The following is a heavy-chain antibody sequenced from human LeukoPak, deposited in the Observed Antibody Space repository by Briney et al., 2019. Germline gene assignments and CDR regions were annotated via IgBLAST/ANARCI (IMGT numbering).Heavy chain of an antibody. CDR1: GFTFSNFI. CDR2: ISGSSDYI. D-gene: IGHD3-22*01. Sequence: GGSLRLSCAASGFTFSNFIMKWVRQAPGKGLEWVSSISGSSDYIYYADSVRGRFTISRDNAKNSLYLQMNSLRAEDTAVYYCARGPNYYDSSGYYSEYWGQGTLVTVSS. CDR3: ARGPNYYDSSGYYSEY. J-gene: IGHJ4*02. V-gene: IGHV3-21*03.